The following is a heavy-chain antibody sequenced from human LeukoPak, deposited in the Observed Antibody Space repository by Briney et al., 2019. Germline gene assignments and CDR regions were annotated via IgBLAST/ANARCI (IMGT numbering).Heavy chain of an antibody. V-gene: IGHV4-4*02. J-gene: IGHJ4*02. Sequence: PSGTLSLTCAVSGGSISSNWWSWVRQPPGKGLEWIGEIEDRGNTNYNPSLKSRVTISVDTSKNQFSLKLSSVTAADTAVYYCARHSPNPGDYEEFDYWGQGTLATVSS. CDR3: ARHSPNPGDYEEFDY. CDR2: IEDRGNT. CDR1: GGSISSNW. D-gene: IGHD4-17*01.